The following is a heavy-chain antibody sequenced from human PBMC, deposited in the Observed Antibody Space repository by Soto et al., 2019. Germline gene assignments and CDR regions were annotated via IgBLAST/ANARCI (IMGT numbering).Heavy chain of an antibody. CDR1: GYTFTSYA. CDR2: INAGNGNT. D-gene: IGHD2-21*01. Sequence: QVQLVQSGAEEKKPGASVKVSCKASGYTFTSYAMHWVRQAPGQRLEWMGWINAGNGNTKYSQKFQGRVTITRDTSARPAYMELSSLRAEDTAVYYCARGILVPHYWGQGTLVTVSS. CDR3: ARGILVPHY. V-gene: IGHV1-3*05. J-gene: IGHJ4*02.